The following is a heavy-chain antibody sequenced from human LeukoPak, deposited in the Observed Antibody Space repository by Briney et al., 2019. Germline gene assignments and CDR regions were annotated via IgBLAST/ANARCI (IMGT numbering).Heavy chain of an antibody. CDR1: GGSISSGGHY. V-gene: IGHV4-31*03. CDR3: ARGLGVPPDY. J-gene: IGHJ4*02. Sequence: SETLSLTCTVSGGSISSGGHYWSWIRQHPGKGLEWIGYIYYSGSTYYNPSLKSRVTISVDTSKNQFSLKLSSVTAADTAVYYCARGLGVPPDYWGQGTLVTVSS. D-gene: IGHD3-10*01. CDR2: IYYSGST.